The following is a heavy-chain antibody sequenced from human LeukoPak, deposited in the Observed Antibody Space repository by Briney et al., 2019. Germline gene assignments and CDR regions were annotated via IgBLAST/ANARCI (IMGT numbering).Heavy chain of an antibody. D-gene: IGHD1-7*01. V-gene: IGHV1-69*13. Sequence: ASVKVSCKASGGTFSSYAISWVRQAPGQGLEWMGGIIPIFGTANYAQKFQGRVTITADESTSTAYMELSSLRSEDTAVYYCAREFPPTELELRGISYYMDVWAKGPRSPSP. J-gene: IGHJ6*03. CDR1: GGTFSSYA. CDR2: IIPIFGTA. CDR3: AREFPPTELELRGISYYMDV.